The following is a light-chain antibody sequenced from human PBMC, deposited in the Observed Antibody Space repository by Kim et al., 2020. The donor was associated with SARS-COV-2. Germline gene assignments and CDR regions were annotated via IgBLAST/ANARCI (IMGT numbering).Light chain of an antibody. J-gene: IGLJ3*02. CDR1: VLAKKY. Sequence: SYELTQPSSVSVSPGQTARITCSGDVLAKKYARWFQQKPGQAPVLVIYKDSERPSGIPERFSGSSSGTTVTLTISGAHVEDEADYYCYSAADNAWVFGGGTQLTVL. CDR3: YSAADNAWV. V-gene: IGLV3-27*01. CDR2: KDS.